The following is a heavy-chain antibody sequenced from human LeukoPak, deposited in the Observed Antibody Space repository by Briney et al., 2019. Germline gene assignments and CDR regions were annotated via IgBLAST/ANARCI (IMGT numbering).Heavy chain of an antibody. V-gene: IGHV4-59*08. Sequence: SETLSLTCTVSGGSISSYYWSWIRQPPGKGLEWIGYIYYSGSTNYNPSLKSRVTISVDTSKNQLSLKLSSVTAADTAVYYCARHTSSSWHHDAFDIWGQGTMVTVSS. CDR2: IYYSGST. CDR1: GGSISSYY. CDR3: ARHTSSSWHHDAFDI. J-gene: IGHJ3*02. D-gene: IGHD6-13*01.